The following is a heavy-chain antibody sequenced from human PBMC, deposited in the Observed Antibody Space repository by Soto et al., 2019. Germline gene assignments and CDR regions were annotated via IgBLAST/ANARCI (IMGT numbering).Heavy chain of an antibody. CDR1: GGSITSGGYY. J-gene: IGHJ5*02. V-gene: IGHV4-31*03. CDR2: IYYGGIT. D-gene: IGHD3-10*01. Sequence: QVQLQESGPGLVKPSQTLSLTCSVSGGSITSGGYYWNWIRQHPGKGLEWIGYIYYGGITYYNPSLKSRITISVDTSKSQLSLKLSSATDADTAMYYCARGIWVRGIIGFNWFDPGGQGTLVTVSS. CDR3: ARGIWVRGIIGFNWFDP.